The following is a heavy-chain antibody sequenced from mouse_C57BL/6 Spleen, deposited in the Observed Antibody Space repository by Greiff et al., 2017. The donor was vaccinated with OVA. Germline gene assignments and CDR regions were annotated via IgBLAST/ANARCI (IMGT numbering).Heavy chain of an antibody. CDR2: ISDGGSYT. D-gene: IGHD1-1*01. V-gene: IGHV5-4*01. Sequence: EVKLVESGGGLVKPGGSLKLSCAASGFTFSSYAMSWVRQTPEKRLEWVATISDGGSYTYYPDNVKGRSTISRDNAKNTLYLQMSHLKSEDTAMYYCARDRYDSSHPLRGFAYWGQGTLVTVSA. CDR1: GFTFSSYA. J-gene: IGHJ3*01. CDR3: ARDRYDSSHPLRGFAY.